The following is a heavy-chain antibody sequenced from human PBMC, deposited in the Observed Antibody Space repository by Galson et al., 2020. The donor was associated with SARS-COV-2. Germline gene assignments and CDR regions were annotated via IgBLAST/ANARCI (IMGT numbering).Heavy chain of an antibody. CDR2: FDPEDGET. D-gene: IGHD3-22*01. Sequence: SVKDPCKVSGYTLTELSMHWVRQAPGKGLEWMGGFDPEDGETIYAQKFQGRVTMTEDTSTDTAYMELSSLRSEDTAVYYCATGPPVITAWWFDPWGQGTLVTVSS. CDR1: GYTLTELS. J-gene: IGHJ5*02. CDR3: ATGPPVITAWWFDP. V-gene: IGHV1-24*01.